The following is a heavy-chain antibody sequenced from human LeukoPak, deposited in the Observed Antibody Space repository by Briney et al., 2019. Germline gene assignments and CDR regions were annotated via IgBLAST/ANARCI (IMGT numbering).Heavy chain of an antibody. D-gene: IGHD6-13*01. Sequence: GGSLRLSCAASGFTFSSYSMNWVRQAPGKGLEWVSSISSSNTYIYYADSVKGRFTISRDNARNSLYLQMDTLRAEDTAVYYCTRVAIEGAGADYWGQGTLVTVSS. V-gene: IGHV3-21*01. CDR1: GFTFSSYS. CDR2: ISSSNTYI. CDR3: TRVAIEGAGADY. J-gene: IGHJ4*02.